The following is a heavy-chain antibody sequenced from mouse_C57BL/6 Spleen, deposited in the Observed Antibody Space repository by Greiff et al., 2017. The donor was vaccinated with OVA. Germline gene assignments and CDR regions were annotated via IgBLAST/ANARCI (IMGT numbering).Heavy chain of an antibody. D-gene: IGHD2-4*01. J-gene: IGHJ3*01. CDR3: AREGYDYDVWFAY. CDR2: INPNNGGT. V-gene: IGHV1-26*01. Sequence: EVQLQQSGPELVKPGASVKISCKASGYTFTDYYMNWVKQSHGKCLEWIGDINPNNGGTRYNQKFKGKATLTVDKSSSTAYMELRSLTSEDSAVYYCAREGYDYDVWFAYWGQGTLVTVSA. CDR1: GYTFTDYY.